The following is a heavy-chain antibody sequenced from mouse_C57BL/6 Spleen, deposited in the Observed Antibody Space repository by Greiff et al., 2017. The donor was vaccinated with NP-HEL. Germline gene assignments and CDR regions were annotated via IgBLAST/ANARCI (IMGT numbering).Heavy chain of an antibody. CDR2: IYPGSGST. Sequence: QVQLQQPGAELVKPGASVKMSCKASGYTFTSYWITWVKQRPGQVLEWIGDIYPGSGSTNYNEKFKSKATLTVDTSSSTASMQLSSLTSEDSAGYYFARGGQYYYAMDYWGQGTSVTVSS. CDR1: GYTFTSYW. J-gene: IGHJ4*01. CDR3: ARGGQYYYAMDY. V-gene: IGHV1-55*01.